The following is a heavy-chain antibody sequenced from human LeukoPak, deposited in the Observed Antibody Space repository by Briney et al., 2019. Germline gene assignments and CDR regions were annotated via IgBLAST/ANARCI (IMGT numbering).Heavy chain of an antibody. V-gene: IGHV3-23*01. J-gene: IGHJ4*02. D-gene: IGHD1-26*01. CDR1: GFTFSSYA. CDR2: ISGSGGST. CDR3: AKGWELLGEIDY. Sequence: GGSLRLSCAASGFTFSSYAMSWVRQAPGKGLEWVSAISGSGGSTYYADSVKDRFTISRDNSKNTLYLQMNSLRAEDTAVYYCAKGWELLGEIDYWGQGALVTVSS.